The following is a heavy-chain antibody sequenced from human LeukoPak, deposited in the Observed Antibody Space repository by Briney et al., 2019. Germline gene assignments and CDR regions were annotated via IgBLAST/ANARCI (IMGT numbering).Heavy chain of an antibody. Sequence: SETLSLTCTVSGGSVSSGSYYWSWIRQPPGKGLEWIGYIFNTGSPNYTPSLKSRVTISVDTSKNQFSLKLSSVTAADTAVYYCARGARGYSYGWGQGTLVTVSS. CDR3: ARGARGYSYG. V-gene: IGHV4-61*01. D-gene: IGHD5-18*01. CDR1: GGSVSSGSYY. J-gene: IGHJ4*02. CDR2: IFNTGSP.